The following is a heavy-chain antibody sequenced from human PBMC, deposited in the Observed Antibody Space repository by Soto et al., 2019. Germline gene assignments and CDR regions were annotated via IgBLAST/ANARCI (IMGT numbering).Heavy chain of an antibody. D-gene: IGHD1-20*01. CDR2: IYYSGST. CDR3: AREQGITGNGFYYYYGMDV. CDR1: GGSISSYY. J-gene: IGHJ6*02. Sequence: SETLSLTCTVSGGSISSYYWSWIRQPPGKGLERIGYIYYSGSTNYNPSLKSRVTISVDTSKNQFSLKLSSVTAADTAVYYCAREQGITGNGFYYYYGMDVWGQGTTVTVSS. V-gene: IGHV4-59*01.